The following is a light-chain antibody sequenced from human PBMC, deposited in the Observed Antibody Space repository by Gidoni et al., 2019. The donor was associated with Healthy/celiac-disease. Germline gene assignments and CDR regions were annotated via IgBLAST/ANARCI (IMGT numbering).Light chain of an antibody. CDR1: QSISSY. J-gene: IGKJ5*01. Sequence: DIQMTQSPSSLSASVGDRVTITCRASQSISSYLNWYQQKPGQAPKLLIYAASSLHSGVPARFSGSGSGTEFTLTISSLQSEDFAIYYCQQSYNTPPSTFGQGTRLEIK. CDR3: QQSYNTPPST. CDR2: AAS. V-gene: IGKV1-39*01.